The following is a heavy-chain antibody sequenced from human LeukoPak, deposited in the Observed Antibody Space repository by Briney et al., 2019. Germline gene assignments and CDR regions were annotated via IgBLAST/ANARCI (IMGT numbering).Heavy chain of an antibody. CDR2: IYYSGST. D-gene: IGHD5-18*01. CDR1: GGSISSGGYY. J-gene: IGHJ1*01. Sequence: SQTLSLTCTVSGGSISSGGYYWSWIRQHPGKGLEWIGYIYYSGSTYYNPSFKSRVTISVDTSKNQFSLKLSSVTAADTAVYYCARARRRYSYGEYFQHWGQGTLVTVSS. V-gene: IGHV4-31*03. CDR3: ARARRRYSYGEYFQH.